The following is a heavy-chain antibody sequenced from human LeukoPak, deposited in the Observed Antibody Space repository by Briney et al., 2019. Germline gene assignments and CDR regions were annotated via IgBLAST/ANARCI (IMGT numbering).Heavy chain of an antibody. Sequence: GGSLRLSCAASGFTFSTYALHWVRQVPGKGLEYVSAISSIGGTTYYANSVKGGFTISRDNSKNTLHLQMGSLKPEDTAVYYCARVGDNTAFDYWGQGTLVTVSS. V-gene: IGHV3-64*01. J-gene: IGHJ4*02. CDR3: ARVGDNTAFDY. CDR1: GFTFSTYA. CDR2: ISSIGGTT. D-gene: IGHD2-21*01.